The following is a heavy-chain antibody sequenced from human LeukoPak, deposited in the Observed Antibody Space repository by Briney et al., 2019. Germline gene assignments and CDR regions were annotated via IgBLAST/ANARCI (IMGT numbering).Heavy chain of an antibody. CDR2: ISSSSSTI. J-gene: IGHJ4*02. V-gene: IGHV3-48*04. D-gene: IGHD6-13*01. Sequence: GGSLRLSCAASGFTFSSYSMNWVRQAPGKGLEWVSYISSSSSTIYYADSVKGRFTISRDNAKNSLYLQMNSLRAEDTAVYYCARDLTPGLYRSSWYDYWGQGTLVTVSS. CDR1: GFTFSSYS. CDR3: ARDLTPGLYRSSWYDY.